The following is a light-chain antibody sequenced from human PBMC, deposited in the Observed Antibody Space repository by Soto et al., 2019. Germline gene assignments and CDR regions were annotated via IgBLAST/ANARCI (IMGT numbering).Light chain of an antibody. CDR2: DVS. V-gene: IGLV2-14*03. J-gene: IGLJ2*01. CDR1: SSDVGSYNY. Sequence: SVLTQPASVSGSPGQSITISCTGTSSDVGSYNYVSWYQQHPGKAPKLLIYDVSNRPSGVSNRFSGSKSGNTASLTISGLQAEDEADYYCCSYTTSSTLVFGGGTKLTVL. CDR3: CSYTTSSTLV.